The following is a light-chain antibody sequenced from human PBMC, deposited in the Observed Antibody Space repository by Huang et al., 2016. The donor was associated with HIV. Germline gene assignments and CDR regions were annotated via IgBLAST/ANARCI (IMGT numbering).Light chain of an antibody. CDR1: QSVSSNY. CDR2: DAS. J-gene: IGKJ1*01. V-gene: IGKV3D-20*01. CDR3: QQYGNSPWT. Sequence: EIVLTQSPATLSLSPGERATLSCGASQSVSSNYLAWYQQKPGLAPRLLIYDASSRAPGTPDRVSGSESGTDFTLTITRLEPEDFAVYYCQQYGNSPWTFGQGTKVEIK.